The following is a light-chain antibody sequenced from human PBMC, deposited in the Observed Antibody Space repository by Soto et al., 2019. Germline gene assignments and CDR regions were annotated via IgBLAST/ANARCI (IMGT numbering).Light chain of an antibody. CDR1: QNIDSY. V-gene: IGKV1-39*01. Sequence: DIQMTQSPSSLSAAVGGRVTMTCRTSQNIDSYLNWYQQRPGKAPSLLIYAASALESGLPSRFSGTGAGTRFTLTISGLQPEDFATYYCQESHSNPGTFGQGPKVDI. CDR2: AAS. CDR3: QESHSNPGT. J-gene: IGKJ1*01.